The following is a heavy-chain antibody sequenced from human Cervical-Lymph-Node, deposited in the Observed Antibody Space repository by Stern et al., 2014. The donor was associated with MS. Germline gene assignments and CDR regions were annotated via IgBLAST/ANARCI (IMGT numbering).Heavy chain of an antibody. V-gene: IGHV3-33*01. Sequence: QVQLVESGGGVVQPGRSLRLSCAASGFSFSSYGMYWVRQAPGKGLEWVAVILHDGKNEYYADSVKGRFTISRDNAKSTVYLQMNSLRDEDTAVYFCARHPAAAGTGVHLEYWGQGTLVIVSS. D-gene: IGHD6-13*01. CDR1: GFSFSSYG. J-gene: IGHJ4*02. CDR3: ARHPAAAGTGVHLEY. CDR2: ILHDGKNE.